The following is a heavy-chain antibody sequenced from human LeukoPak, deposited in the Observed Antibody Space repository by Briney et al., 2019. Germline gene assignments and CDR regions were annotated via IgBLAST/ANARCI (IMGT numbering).Heavy chain of an antibody. CDR3: ARANGWRLDY. Sequence: SETLSLTCTVSGDSVSSYYWSWIRQPPGKGLEWIGYIHYSGSTNYNPSLKSRVTISGDPSKNQFSLKLSSVTAADTAVYYCARANGWRLDYWGQGTLVTASS. D-gene: IGHD4/OR15-4a*01. J-gene: IGHJ4*02. V-gene: IGHV4-59*08. CDR1: GDSVSSYY. CDR2: IHYSGST.